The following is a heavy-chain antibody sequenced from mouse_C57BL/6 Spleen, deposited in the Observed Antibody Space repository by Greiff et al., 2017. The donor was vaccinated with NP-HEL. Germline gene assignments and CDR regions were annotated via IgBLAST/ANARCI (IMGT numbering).Heavy chain of an antibody. CDR1: GYSFTGYY. D-gene: IGHD2-4*01. Sequence: VQLQQSGPELVKPGASVKISCKASGYSFTGYYMNWVKQSPEKSLEWIGEINPSTGGTTYNQKFKAKATLTVDKSSSTAYMQLKSLTSEDSAVEYCARDYDSWFAYGGQGTLVTGSA. CDR3: ARDYDSWFAY. J-gene: IGHJ3*01. CDR2: INPSTGGT. V-gene: IGHV1-42*01.